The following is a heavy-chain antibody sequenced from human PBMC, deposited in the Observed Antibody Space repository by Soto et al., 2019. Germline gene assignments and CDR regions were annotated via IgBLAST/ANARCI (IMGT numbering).Heavy chain of an antibody. CDR3: ALPYYSDSSGYSSHYSWFDP. CDR1: DGSFGGYT. J-gene: IGHJ5*02. D-gene: IGHD3-22*01. CDR2: IIPIFGTA. V-gene: IGHV1-69*01. Sequence: SCACSDGSFGGYTLSWVRQAPAPGLEWMGGIIPIFGTANYAQNFHGRATITAHESTSTAYMELSSLRSEDTAVYYCALPYYSDSSGYSSHYSWFDPWGQGTLVTVSS.